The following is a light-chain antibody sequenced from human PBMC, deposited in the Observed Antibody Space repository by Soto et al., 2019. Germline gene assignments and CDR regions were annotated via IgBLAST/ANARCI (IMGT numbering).Light chain of an antibody. CDR1: QSVSSSY. V-gene: IGKV3-20*01. CDR2: GAS. CDR3: QQYGSSLSIT. Sequence: EIVLTQSPGTLSLSPGERVTLSCRASQSVSSSYLAWYQQKPGQAPRLLIYGASSRATGITDRFSGSGSGTDFTLTISRLEPEDFAVYYCQQYGSSLSITFGQGTRLEIK. J-gene: IGKJ5*01.